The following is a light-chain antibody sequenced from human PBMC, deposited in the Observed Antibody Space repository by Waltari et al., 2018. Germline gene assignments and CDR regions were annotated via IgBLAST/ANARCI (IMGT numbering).Light chain of an antibody. CDR2: EAS. CDR3: QQYNSYSLLT. Sequence: DIRMTQSPSTLSASAGDRGIISCRASQSISKWLAWYQQKPGKAPKLLIYEASTLQSGVPSRFSGTGSGTDFTLTISSLQPDDFAAYYCQQYNSYSLLTFGGGTKVEIK. CDR1: QSISKW. J-gene: IGKJ4*01. V-gene: IGKV1-5*03.